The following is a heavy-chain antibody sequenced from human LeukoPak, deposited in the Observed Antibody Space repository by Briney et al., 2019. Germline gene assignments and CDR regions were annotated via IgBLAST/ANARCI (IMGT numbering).Heavy chain of an antibody. D-gene: IGHD2-21*01. CDR1: GFTFSGHW. J-gene: IGHJ3*02. CDR2: IRQDGSEK. V-gene: IGHV3-7*01. Sequence: PGGSLRLSCAASGFTFSGHWMSWVRQAPGKGLEWVASIRQDGSEKHYVDSVEGRFTISRDNAKNSLHLQMNSLRAEDTAVYYCAKSSSGPPDCFDIWGQGTLVTVSS. CDR3: AKSSSGPPDCFDI.